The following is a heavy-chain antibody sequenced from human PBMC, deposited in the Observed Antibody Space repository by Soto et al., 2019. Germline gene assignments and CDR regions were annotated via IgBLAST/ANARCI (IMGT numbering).Heavy chain of an antibody. D-gene: IGHD2-15*01. J-gene: IGHJ4*02. CDR3: ARTLSWRRGPFDS. CDR1: GFIFNTYS. V-gene: IGHV3-48*02. CDR2: ISGSSQTI. Sequence: EVHLVESGGGLIHPGGSLRLSCAASGFIFNTYSMHWVRQAPGKGLEWVSYISGSSQTIFYADSVRGRFTISRDNANNSTYLQMVSLRDEDTAVYYCARTLSWRRGPFDSWGQGTLVTVSS.